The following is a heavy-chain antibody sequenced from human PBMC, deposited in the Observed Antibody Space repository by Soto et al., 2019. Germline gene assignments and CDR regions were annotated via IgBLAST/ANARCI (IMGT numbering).Heavy chain of an antibody. Sequence: GASVKVSCKASGGTFSSYAISWVRQAPGQGLEWMGGTIPIFATANYAQKFQGRVTITADKSTSTAYMELSSLRSEDTAVYYCARVPRVGWPTDDAFDIWGQGTMVTVS. CDR3: ARVPRVGWPTDDAFDI. CDR1: GGTFSSYA. CDR2: TIPIFATA. J-gene: IGHJ3*02. D-gene: IGHD6-19*01. V-gene: IGHV1-69*06.